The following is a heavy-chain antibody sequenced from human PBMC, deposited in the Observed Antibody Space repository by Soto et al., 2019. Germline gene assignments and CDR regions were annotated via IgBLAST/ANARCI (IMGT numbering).Heavy chain of an antibody. V-gene: IGHV1-69*06. CDR3: ARGYRELFFYAMDV. Sequence: QVELVQSGIEVKNPGSSVKVSCKASGDTFSNYAINWVRQAPGQGLEWMGGINPFYDKPNYAENFLGRVTISADKFTATAYLEVSSLRSEDTAVYFCARGYRELFFYAMDVWGRGTPVIVSS. D-gene: IGHD3-10*01. J-gene: IGHJ6*02. CDR1: GDTFSNYA. CDR2: INPFYDKP.